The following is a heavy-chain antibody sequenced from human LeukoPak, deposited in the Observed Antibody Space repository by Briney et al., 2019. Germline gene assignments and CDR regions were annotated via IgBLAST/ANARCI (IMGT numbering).Heavy chain of an antibody. V-gene: IGHV3-21*01. J-gene: IGHJ4*02. CDR3: ASGGYSYGIFDY. CDR1: GFTLSSYS. D-gene: IGHD5-18*01. CDR2: ISSSSSYI. Sequence: GGSLRLSCAASGFTLSSYSMNWVRQAPGKGLEWVSSISSSSSYIYYADSMKGRFTISRDNAKNSLYLQMNSLRAEDTAVYYCASGGYSYGIFDYWGQGTLVTASS.